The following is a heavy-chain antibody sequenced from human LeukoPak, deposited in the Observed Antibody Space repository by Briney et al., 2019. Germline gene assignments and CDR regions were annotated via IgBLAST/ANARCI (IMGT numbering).Heavy chain of an antibody. CDR2: INPNSGGT. CDR3: ARADSSGYYYRY. CDR1: GYTFTGYY. V-gene: IGHV1-2*02. J-gene: IGHJ4*02. D-gene: IGHD3-22*01. Sequence: ASVKVSCKASGYTFTGYYMHWVRQAPGQGVEWMGWINPNSGGTNYAQKFQGRVTMTRDTSISTAYMELSRLRSDDTAVYYCARADSSGYYYRYWGQGTLVTVSS.